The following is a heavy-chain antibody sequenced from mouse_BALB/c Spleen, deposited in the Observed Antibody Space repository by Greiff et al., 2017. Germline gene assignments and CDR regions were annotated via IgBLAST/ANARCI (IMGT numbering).Heavy chain of an antibody. CDR3: AREATDAWYFDV. CDR2: IDPANGNT. D-gene: IGHD3-2*02. V-gene: IGHV14-3*02. CDR1: GFNIKDSY. Sequence: EVQLQQSGAELVKPGASVKLSCTASGFNIKDSYMHWVKQRPEQGLEWIGRIDPANGNTKYDPKFQGKATITADTSSNTAYLQLSSLTSEDTAVYYCAREATDAWYFDVWGAGTTVTVSS. J-gene: IGHJ1*01.